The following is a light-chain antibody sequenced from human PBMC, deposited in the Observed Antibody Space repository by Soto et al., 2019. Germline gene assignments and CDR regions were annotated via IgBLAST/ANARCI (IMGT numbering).Light chain of an antibody. CDR2: GAS. J-gene: IGKJ1*01. CDR1: QSVSSSY. Sequence: EIVLTQSPGTLSLSPGERATLSCRASQSVSSSYLAWYQQKPGQAPRLLIYGASSRATGIPDRFSGSGSGTDFTLTISRLEPEDFAVYYCQQYGSSSWTFGQVTKVEIK. CDR3: QQYGSSSWT. V-gene: IGKV3-20*01.